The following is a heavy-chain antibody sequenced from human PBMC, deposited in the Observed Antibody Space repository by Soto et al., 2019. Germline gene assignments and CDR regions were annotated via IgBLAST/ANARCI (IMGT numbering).Heavy chain of an antibody. CDR1: GYIFVNYG. V-gene: IGHV1-18*01. CDR2: ISPYTGNT. J-gene: IGHJ6*02. D-gene: IGHD3-16*01. Sequence: QVQLVQSGDEVKKPGASVKVSCKASGYIFVNYGIAWVRQAPGQGLEWMGWISPYTGNTHSATKIQGRLTMTTDTSTSMVYMDLGSLTSDDTAVYYCVMVDNYVTPTPQDVWGQGTTVTVSS. CDR3: VMVDNYVTPTPQDV.